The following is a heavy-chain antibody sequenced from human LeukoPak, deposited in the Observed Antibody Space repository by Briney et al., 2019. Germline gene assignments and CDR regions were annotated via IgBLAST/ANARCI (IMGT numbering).Heavy chain of an antibody. J-gene: IGHJ4*02. V-gene: IGHV3-7*01. CDR1: GFYFGSFW. CDR3: ARSYQLDY. CDR2: IKYDGSEI. Sequence: GGSLRLSCVVSGFYFGSFWMTWVRQAPGKGLDWVANIKYDGSEIYYADSVKGRFTISRDNAKNSLYLQVNNLRVEDTAVYYCARSYQLDYWGQGILVTVSS. D-gene: IGHD2-2*01.